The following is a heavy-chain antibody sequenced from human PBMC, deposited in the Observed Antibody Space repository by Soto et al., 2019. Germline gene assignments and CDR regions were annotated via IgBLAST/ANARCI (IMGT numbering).Heavy chain of an antibody. D-gene: IGHD2-21*01. CDR1: GFIFSNYV. V-gene: IGHV3-30-3*01. CDR2: MSYDGTTK. Sequence: QVQLVESGGGVVQPGRSLRLSCAASGFIFSNYVRYWVRQAPGKGLEWVAFMSYDGTTKYYADSVKGRFTISRDNSKNTLYLQMNNLRPEDTGVYYCAREVLWSRYFDYGGQGPLVTVSS. J-gene: IGHJ4*02. CDR3: AREVLWSRYFDY.